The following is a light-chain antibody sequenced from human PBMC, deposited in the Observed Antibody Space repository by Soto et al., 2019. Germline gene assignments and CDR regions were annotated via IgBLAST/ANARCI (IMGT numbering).Light chain of an antibody. CDR3: CSYAGSVYV. V-gene: IGLV2-11*01. CDR2: DVS. CDR1: SSDVGGYNY. Sequence: LTQPRSVSGSPGQSVTISCTGTSSDVGGYNYVSWYQQHPGKAPKLMIYDVSKRPSGVPDRFSGSKSGNTASLTISGLQAEDEADYYCCSYAGSVYVFGTGTKVTVL. J-gene: IGLJ1*01.